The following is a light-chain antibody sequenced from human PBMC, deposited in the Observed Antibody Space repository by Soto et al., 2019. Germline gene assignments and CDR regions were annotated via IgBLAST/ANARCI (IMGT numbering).Light chain of an antibody. CDR3: QSYDDSLSVHYV. CDR1: SSNIGSTYD. Sequence: QSVLTQPPSVSGAPGQRVTISCTGSSSNIGSTYDVQWYQQLPGTAPKLLIHGNTDRPSGVPDRFSGSKSGTSASLAITGLQADDEADDYCQSYDDSLSVHYVCGTGTKVTVL. V-gene: IGLV1-40*01. CDR2: GNT. J-gene: IGLJ1*01.